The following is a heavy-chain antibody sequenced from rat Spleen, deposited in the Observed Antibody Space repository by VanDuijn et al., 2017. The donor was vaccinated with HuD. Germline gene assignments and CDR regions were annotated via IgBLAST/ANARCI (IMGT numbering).Heavy chain of an antibody. V-gene: IGHV2S61*01. J-gene: IGHJ2*01. CDR3: ARSDYSSPYYFDY. Sequence: QVQLKESGPGLVKPSLTLSLTCTVSGFSLSNYRVCWVRQPPGKGLEWMGVIWGNGNANYNSVLKSRLSISRDTSKSQVFLKMNNLQTEDTAMYFCARSDYSSPYYFDYWGQGVMVTVSS. CDR2: IWGNGNA. CDR1: GFSLSNYR. D-gene: IGHD1-2*01.